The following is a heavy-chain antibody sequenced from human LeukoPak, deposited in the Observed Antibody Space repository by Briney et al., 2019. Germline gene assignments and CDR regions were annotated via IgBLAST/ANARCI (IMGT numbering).Heavy chain of an antibody. CDR3: ARAPPYESSGLLDY. CDR1: GFTFSSYA. D-gene: IGHD3-22*01. CDR2: ISYDGSNK. V-gene: IGHV3-30-3*01. J-gene: IGHJ4*02. Sequence: GGSLRLSCAASGFTFSSYAMHWVRQAPGKGLEWVAVISYDGSNKYYADSVKGRFTISRDNSKNTLYLQMNTLRAEDTAVYYCARAPPYESSGLLDYWGQGTLVTVSS.